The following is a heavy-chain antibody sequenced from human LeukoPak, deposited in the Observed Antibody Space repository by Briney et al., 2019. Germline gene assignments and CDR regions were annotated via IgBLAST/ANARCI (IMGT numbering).Heavy chain of an antibody. Sequence: GGSLRLSCAASGFTFSNYWMHWVRQAPGKGLVWVSRINTDGSSTIYADSVKGRFTISRDNAKNTLYLQMNSLRAEDTAVYYCAKDSTKEQQLEYYFDYWGQGTLVTVSS. CDR3: AKDSTKEQQLEYYFDY. CDR2: INTDGSST. J-gene: IGHJ4*02. D-gene: IGHD6-13*01. V-gene: IGHV3-74*01. CDR1: GFTFSNYW.